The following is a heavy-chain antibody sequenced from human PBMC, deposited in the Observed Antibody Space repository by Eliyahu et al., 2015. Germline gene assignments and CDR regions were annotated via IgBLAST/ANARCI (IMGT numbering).Heavy chain of an antibody. CDR3: ARGGGFGVAIDDWFDP. Sequence: QVQLQQWGAGLLKPSETLSLTCAVYGGSFSGYXWSWIRQSPGKGLEWIGEINHDGWTNYNPSLKSRVTISADTSKNQFSLIXSSVTAADTAVYYCARGGGFGVAIDDWFDPWGQGTLVTVSS. V-gene: IGHV4-34*01. J-gene: IGHJ5*02. CDR2: INHDGWT. CDR1: GGSFSGYX. D-gene: IGHD3-3*01.